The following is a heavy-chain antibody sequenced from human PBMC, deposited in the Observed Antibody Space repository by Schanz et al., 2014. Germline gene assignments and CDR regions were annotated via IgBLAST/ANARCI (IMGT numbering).Heavy chain of an antibody. J-gene: IGHJ4*02. V-gene: IGHV3-30*03. CDR1: GFNFSSYG. CDR2: ISDDGSNH. CDR3: ARDPNTSAWLPYFDT. Sequence: QVQLVESGGGVVQPGRSLRLSCAASGFNFSSYGMHWVRQAPGKGLEWVAVISDDGSNHYYPDSGKGRFTISRDNSKNTVYLQMNSLRTDDTAMYYCARDPNTSAWLPYFDTWGQGTLVTVSS. D-gene: IGHD6-19*01.